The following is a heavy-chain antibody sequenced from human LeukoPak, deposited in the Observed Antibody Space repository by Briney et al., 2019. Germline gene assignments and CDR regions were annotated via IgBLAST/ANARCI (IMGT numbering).Heavy chain of an antibody. V-gene: IGHV1-2*02. J-gene: IGHJ4*02. CDR1: GYTFTGYY. CDR3: ARDPTGDSGSLGTPDY. Sequence: ASVKVSCKASGYTFTGYYMHWVRQAPGQGLEWMGWINPNSGGTNYAQKFQGRVIMTRDTSISTAYMELSRLRSDDTAVYYCARDPTGDSGSLGTPDYWGQGTLVTVSS. CDR2: INPNSGGT. D-gene: IGHD1-26*01.